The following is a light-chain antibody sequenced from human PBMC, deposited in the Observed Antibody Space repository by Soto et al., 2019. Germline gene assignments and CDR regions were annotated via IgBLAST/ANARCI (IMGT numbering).Light chain of an antibody. CDR2: RNN. CDR1: RSNSGNNY. V-gene: IGLV1-47*01. Sequence: QSVLTQPPSASGTPGQRVTISCSGTRSNSGNNYGYWYQQFPGTAPKLLIYRNNQRPSGVPDRFSGSKSGTSASLAISGLRSEDEADYYCAAWDDSLRGVVFGGGTKLTVL. J-gene: IGLJ2*01. CDR3: AAWDDSLRGVV.